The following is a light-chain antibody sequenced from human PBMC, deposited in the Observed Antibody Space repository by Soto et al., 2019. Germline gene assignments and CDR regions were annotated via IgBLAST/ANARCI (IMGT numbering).Light chain of an antibody. V-gene: IGKV1-5*01. Sequence: DIQMTHSPSTLPASVGERVTITCRASQSISSWLAWYQQKPGKAPKLLIYDASSLESGVPSRFSGSGSGTDFTFTISSLQPEDIATYYCQKYDNLPLTFGQGTRLEIK. CDR1: QSISSW. CDR2: DAS. CDR3: QKYDNLPLT. J-gene: IGKJ5*01.